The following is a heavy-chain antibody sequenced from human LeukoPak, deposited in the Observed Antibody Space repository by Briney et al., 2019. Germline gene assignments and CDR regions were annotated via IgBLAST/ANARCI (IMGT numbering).Heavy chain of an antibody. Sequence: GASVKVSCKASGGTFSSCAISWVRQAPGQGLEWMGGIIPIFGTANYAQKFQGRVTITADESTSTAYMELSSLRSEDTAVYYCARDLVVVVVPAFYYYYYGMDVWGQGTTVTVSS. CDR1: GGTFSSCA. CDR2: IIPIFGTA. V-gene: IGHV1-69*01. CDR3: ARDLVVVVVPAFYYYYYGMDV. D-gene: IGHD2-2*01. J-gene: IGHJ6*02.